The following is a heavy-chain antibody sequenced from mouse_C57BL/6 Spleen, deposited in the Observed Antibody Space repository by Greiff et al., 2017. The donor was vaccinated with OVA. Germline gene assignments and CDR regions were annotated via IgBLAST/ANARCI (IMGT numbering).Heavy chain of an antibody. D-gene: IGHD1-1*01. CDR1: GFTFSDYG. J-gene: IGHJ1*03. CDR3: AREDYGSSTWYFDV. Sequence: VKVVESGGGLVKPGGSLKLSCAASGFTFSDYGMHWVRQAPEKGLEWVAYISSGSSTIYYADTVKGRFTISRDNAKNTLFLQMTSLRSEDTAMYYCAREDYGSSTWYFDVWGTGTTVTVSS. CDR2: ISSGSSTI. V-gene: IGHV5-17*01.